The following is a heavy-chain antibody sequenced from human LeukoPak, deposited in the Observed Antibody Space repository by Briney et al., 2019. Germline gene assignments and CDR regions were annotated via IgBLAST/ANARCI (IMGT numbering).Heavy chain of an antibody. CDR2: ITPANAKT. J-gene: IGHJ4*02. V-gene: IGHV1-3*01. CDR3: ARGGCPADY. D-gene: IGHD2-15*01. Sequence: GASVKVSCKASGYTFTSYAMHWVRQAPGQRLEWMGWITPANAKTGYAQKFQGRLTITRNTSISTVYMELSTLRSEDTAVYYCARGGCPADYWGQGTLVTVSS. CDR1: GYTFTSYA.